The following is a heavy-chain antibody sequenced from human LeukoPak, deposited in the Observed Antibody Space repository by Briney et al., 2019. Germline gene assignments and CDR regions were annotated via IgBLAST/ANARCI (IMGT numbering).Heavy chain of an antibody. CDR1: GYIFDIYA. CDR2: MNPTSGNT. Sequence: ASVKVSCKASGYIFDIYALIWVRQAPGQGLEWMGWMNPTSGNTGYAQSFQDRITIAKNMSINTTYMELRSLASEDTAMYYCVSSGDYVDYWGRGTLVTVSS. CDR3: VSSGDYVDY. D-gene: IGHD6-6*01. V-gene: IGHV1-8*03. J-gene: IGHJ4*02.